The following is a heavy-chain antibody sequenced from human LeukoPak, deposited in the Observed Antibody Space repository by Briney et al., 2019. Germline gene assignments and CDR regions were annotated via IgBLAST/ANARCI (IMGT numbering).Heavy chain of an antibody. CDR2: INHRGST. CDR3: ARVGYCGGACYPFHY. CDR1: GGSFSGYY. J-gene: IGHJ4*02. D-gene: IGHD2-21*02. V-gene: IGHV4-34*01. Sequence: SETLSLTCAIYGGSFSGYYWSWIRQPPGKGLEWIGEINHRGSTNYNPSLKSRVTISVDTSRNSFSLELSSVTAADTAVYYCARVGYCGGACYPFHYWGQGPLTPISS.